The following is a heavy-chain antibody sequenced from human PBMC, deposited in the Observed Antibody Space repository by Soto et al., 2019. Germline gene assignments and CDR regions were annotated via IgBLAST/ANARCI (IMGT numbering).Heavy chain of an antibody. CDR1: GYTFTTHG. CDR3: ARDLGYCRSGTCYREWFEP. V-gene: IGHV1-18*01. D-gene: IGHD2-15*01. CDR2: VSGDNGRT. Sequence: QVQLVQSGAEVKKPGASVKVSCKASGYTFTTHGISWVRQAPGQGLEWMGWVSGDNGRTNYAQSLQGRVTMTTDTSTNTAYMELRSLRSDDTAVYYCARDLGYCRSGTCYREWFEPWGQGTLVTVSS. J-gene: IGHJ5*02.